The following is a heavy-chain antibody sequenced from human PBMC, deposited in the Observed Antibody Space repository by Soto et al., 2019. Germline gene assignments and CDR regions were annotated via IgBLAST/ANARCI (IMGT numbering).Heavy chain of an antibody. J-gene: IGHJ4*02. CDR1: GGSFSGYY. Sequence: SETLSLTCAVYGGSFSGYYWSWIRQPPGKGLEWIGEINHSGSTNYNPSLKSRVTISVDTSKNQFSLKLSSVTAADTAVYYCARRRATSYFDYSGEGTLVTVSS. CDR2: INHSGST. V-gene: IGHV4-34*01. CDR3: ARRRATSYFDY.